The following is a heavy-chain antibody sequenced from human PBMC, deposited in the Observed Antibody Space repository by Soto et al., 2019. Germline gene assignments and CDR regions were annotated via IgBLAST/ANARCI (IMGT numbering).Heavy chain of an antibody. D-gene: IGHD5-12*01. CDR1: GGSISSSSYY. V-gene: IGHV4-39*02. Sequence: QLQLQESGPGLVKPSETLSLTCTVSGGSISSSSYYWVWIRQPPGKGLEWIGSIYYTGTTYYNPSLKSRVTISVDTSRNHFSLQLSSVTAADTAVYYCARPLVAEGAFDIWGQGTMVTVSS. CDR2: IYYTGTT. CDR3: ARPLVAEGAFDI. J-gene: IGHJ3*02.